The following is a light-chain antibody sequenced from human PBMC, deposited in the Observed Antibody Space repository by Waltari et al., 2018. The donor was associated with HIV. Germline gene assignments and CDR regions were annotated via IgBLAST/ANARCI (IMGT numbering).Light chain of an antibody. CDR3: QQYNSYSYT. CDR1: QSISSW. V-gene: IGKV1-5*03. CDR2: KAS. J-gene: IGKJ2*01. Sequence: DIQMTQSPSTLSASVGDIVTITCRASQSISSWLAWYQQKPGKAPKLLIYKASSLESGVPSRFSGSGSGTEFTVTISSLQPDDFATYYCQQYNSYSYTFGQGTKLEIK.